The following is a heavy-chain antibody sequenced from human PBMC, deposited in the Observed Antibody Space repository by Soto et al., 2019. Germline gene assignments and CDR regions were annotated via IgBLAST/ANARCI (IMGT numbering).Heavy chain of an antibody. CDR2: IYHSGST. V-gene: IGHV4-4*02. CDR1: GGSISSSNW. Sequence: PSETLSLTCAVSGGSISSSNWWCWVRQPPGKGLEWIGEIYHSGSTNYNPSLKSRVTISVDKSKNQFSLKLSSVTAADTAVYYCARGVLRFLEWLPRSNYYYYGMDVWGQGTTVTVSS. CDR3: ARGVLRFLEWLPRSNYYYYGMDV. D-gene: IGHD3-3*01. J-gene: IGHJ6*02.